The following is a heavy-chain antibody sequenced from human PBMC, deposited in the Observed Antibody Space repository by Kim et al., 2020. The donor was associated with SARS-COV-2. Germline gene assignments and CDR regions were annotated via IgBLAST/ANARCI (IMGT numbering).Heavy chain of an antibody. CDR2: ISGDGGST. CDR1: GFTFDDYA. V-gene: IGHV3-43*02. Sequence: GGSLRLSCAASGFTFDDYAMHWVRQAPGKGLEWVSLISGDGGSTYYADSVKGRFTISRDNSKNSLYLQMNSLRTEDTALYYCAKGINMVRGFFTYYYGMDVWGGGTTVTVS. J-gene: IGHJ6*02. CDR3: AKGINMVRGFFTYYYGMDV. D-gene: IGHD3-10*01.